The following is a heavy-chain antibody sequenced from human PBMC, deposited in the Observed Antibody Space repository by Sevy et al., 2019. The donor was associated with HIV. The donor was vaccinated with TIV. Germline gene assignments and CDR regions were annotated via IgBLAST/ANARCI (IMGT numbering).Heavy chain of an antibody. CDR2: INQSGST. J-gene: IGHJ3*02. CDR1: GGSFSSYY. Sequence: SETLSLTCVVYGGSFSSYYWSWIRQAPGKGLEWIGEINQSGSTNYNPSLKSRVTISVDTSKNQFSLKLSSVTAADTAVYYCAREETATVGQNAFDIWGQGTMVTVSS. V-gene: IGHV4-34*01. CDR3: AREETATVGQNAFDI. D-gene: IGHD5-18*01.